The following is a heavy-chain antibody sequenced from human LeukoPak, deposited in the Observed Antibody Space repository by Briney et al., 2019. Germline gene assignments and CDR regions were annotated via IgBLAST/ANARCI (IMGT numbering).Heavy chain of an antibody. CDR3: AREYWGFYFDY. V-gene: IGHV4-59*01. CDR1: GGPISSYY. CDR2: IYYSGST. J-gene: IGHJ4*02. Sequence: PSETLSLTCTVSGGPISSYYWSWIRQPPGKGLEWIGYIYYSGSTNYNPSLKSRVTISVDTSKNQFSLKLSSVTAADTAVYYCAREYWGFYFDYWGQGTLVTVSS. D-gene: IGHD2-8*02.